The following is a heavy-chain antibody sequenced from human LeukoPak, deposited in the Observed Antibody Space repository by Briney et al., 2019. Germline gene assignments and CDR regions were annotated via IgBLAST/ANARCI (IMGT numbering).Heavy chain of an antibody. V-gene: IGHV3-7*01. J-gene: IGHJ4*02. CDR3: ARDHVVDGLVFDY. Sequence: GGSLRLSCAASGFTYRSHWMSWVRQAPGKGLELVANINQDGSEKYYVDSVKGRFTISRDNAKNSLFLQMNSLRAEDTATYYCARDHVVDGLVFDYWGQGTLVTVSS. D-gene: IGHD2-15*01. CDR2: INQDGSEK. CDR1: GFTYRSHW.